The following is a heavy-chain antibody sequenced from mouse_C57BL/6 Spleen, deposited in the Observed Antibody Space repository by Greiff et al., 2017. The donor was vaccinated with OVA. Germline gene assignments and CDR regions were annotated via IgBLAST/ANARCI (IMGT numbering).Heavy chain of an antibody. CDR2: IWSGGST. CDR1: GFSLTSYG. V-gene: IGHV2-2*01. CDR3: ARRNLLGTGFAY. Sequence: VKLVESGPGLVQPSQSLSITCTVSGFSLTSYGVHWVRQSPGKGLEWLGVIWSGGSTDYNAAFISRLSISKDNSKSQVFFKMNSLQADDTAIYYCARRNLLGTGFAYWGQGTLVTVSA. J-gene: IGHJ3*01. D-gene: IGHD2-14*01.